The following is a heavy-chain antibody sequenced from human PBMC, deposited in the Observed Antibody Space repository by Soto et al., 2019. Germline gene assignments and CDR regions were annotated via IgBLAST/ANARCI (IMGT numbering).Heavy chain of an antibody. CDR1: GFTFSSYW. J-gene: IGHJ4*02. V-gene: IGHV3-74*01. Sequence: GGSLRLSCAASGFTFSSYWMHWVRQAPGKGLVWVSRINSDGSSTSYADSVKGRFTISRDNAKNTLYLQMNSLRAEDTAVYYCARVGPRGLARVDYWGQGTLVTVSS. CDR3: ARVGPRGLARVDY. CDR2: INSDGSST. D-gene: IGHD1-26*01.